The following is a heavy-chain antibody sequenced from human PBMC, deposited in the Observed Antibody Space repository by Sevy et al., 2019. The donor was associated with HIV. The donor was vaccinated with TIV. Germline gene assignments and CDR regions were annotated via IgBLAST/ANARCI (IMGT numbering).Heavy chain of an antibody. V-gene: IGHV3-74*03. CDR2: IHNDGSTT. J-gene: IGHJ4*02. D-gene: IGHD3-22*01. CDR1: GFTFSNYW. CDR3: AGGFSVYRGRGDFDY. Sequence: GGSLRLSCAASGFTFSNYWMNWVRQAPGKGLVWVSRIHNDGSTTTYAESVKGRFTISRDNAKNTLYLQMNSLRAEDTAVYYCAGGFSVYRGRGDFDYWGQGTPVTVSS.